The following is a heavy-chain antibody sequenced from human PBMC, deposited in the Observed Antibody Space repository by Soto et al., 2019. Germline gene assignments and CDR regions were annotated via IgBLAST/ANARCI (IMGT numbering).Heavy chain of an antibody. CDR1: GGTFSSYA. V-gene: IGHV1-69*13. CDR2: IIPIFGTA. Sequence: SVKVSCKASGGTFSSYAISWVRPAPGQGLEWMGGIIPIFGTANYAQKFQGRVTITADESTSTAYMELSSLRSEDTAVYYCAREGLVLVPTTVNSDYYYYAMDVWGQGTTVTVSS. J-gene: IGHJ6*02. D-gene: IGHD2-2*01. CDR3: AREGLVLVPTTVNSDYYYYAMDV.